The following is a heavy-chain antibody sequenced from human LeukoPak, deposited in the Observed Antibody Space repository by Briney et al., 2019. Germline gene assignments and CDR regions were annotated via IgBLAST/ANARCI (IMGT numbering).Heavy chain of an antibody. D-gene: IGHD3-16*01. V-gene: IGHV3-30*03. Sequence: GGSLRLSCAASGFSFSSYGMHWVRQAPGKGLEWVAVISYDGSNKYYADSVKGRFTISRDNSKNTLYLQMNSLRAEDTAVYYCARGARGYCMDVWGQGTTVTVSS. J-gene: IGHJ6*02. CDR3: ARGARGYCMDV. CDR2: ISYDGSNK. CDR1: GFSFSSYG.